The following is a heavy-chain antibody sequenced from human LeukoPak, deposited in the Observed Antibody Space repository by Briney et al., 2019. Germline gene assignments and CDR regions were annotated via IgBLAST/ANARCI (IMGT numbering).Heavy chain of an antibody. V-gene: IGHV4-39*07. CDR2: IYYSGNT. J-gene: IGHJ4*02. CDR1: GGSIFSSNSY. D-gene: IGHD3-22*01. Sequence: SETLSLTCTVSGGSIFSSNSYWGWIRQPPGKGLEWIGSIYYSGNTYYNASLKSRVTISVDTSKNQFSLKLSSVTAADTAVYYCARATYYYDSSGYFDYWGQGTLVTVSS. CDR3: ARATYYYDSSGYFDY.